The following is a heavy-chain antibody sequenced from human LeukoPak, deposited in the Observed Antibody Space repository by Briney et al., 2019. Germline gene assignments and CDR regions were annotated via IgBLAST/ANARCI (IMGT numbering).Heavy chain of an antibody. CDR2: IGTGGDT. Sequence: HPGGSLRLSCAASGFTFSSCDMYWVRQSTGKGLEWVSSIGTGGDTYYSDSVKGRFTISRENAKDSLYLQMNSLRAGDTAVYYCARGCYTSGWYTFDYWGQGTLVTVSS. V-gene: IGHV3-13*01. J-gene: IGHJ4*02. CDR3: ARGCYTSGWYTFDY. D-gene: IGHD6-19*01. CDR1: GFTFSSCD.